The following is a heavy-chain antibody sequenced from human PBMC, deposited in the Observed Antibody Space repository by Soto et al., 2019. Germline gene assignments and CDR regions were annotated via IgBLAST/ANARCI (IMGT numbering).Heavy chain of an antibody. Sequence: GSLRLSCAASGFTFRSFTMNWVRQAPGKGLEWVSTISSNSAYIYYTDALRGRFTISRDNAKNSLHLQMNSLRAEDTAVYYCTRDASRDSSARGWFDPWGPGTLVTVSS. CDR3: TRDASRDSSARGWFDP. CDR2: ISSNSAYI. V-gene: IGHV3-21*01. D-gene: IGHD6-13*01. J-gene: IGHJ5*02. CDR1: GFTFRSFT.